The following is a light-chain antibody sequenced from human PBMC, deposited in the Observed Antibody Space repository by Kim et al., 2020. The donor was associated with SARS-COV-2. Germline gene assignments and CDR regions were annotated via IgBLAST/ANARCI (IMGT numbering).Light chain of an antibody. V-gene: IGKV4-1*01. CDR2: WAS. J-gene: IGKJ2*03. Sequence: DIVMTQSPDSLAVSLGERATINCKSSQSVLYSSNSKSALAWYQQKSGQPPKLLLYWASTRESGVPDRFSGSGSGTDFTHTISGLQAEDVAVYYCHQFFAAPPSFGQGTKLEI. CDR1: QSVLYSSNSKSA. CDR3: HQFFAAPPS.